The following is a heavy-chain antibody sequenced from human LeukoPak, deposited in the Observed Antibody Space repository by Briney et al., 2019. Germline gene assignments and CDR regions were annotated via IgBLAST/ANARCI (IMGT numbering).Heavy chain of an antibody. Sequence: GGSLRLSCAASGFIFSNAWLSWVRQSPGKGLEWVGRINSKTDGGTKDYGAFVKGRFTISRDDSKNMVCLQMNGLKTEDAAVYYCTTVGIAVAGTGGWGQGTPVTVSS. CDR2: INSKTDGGTK. J-gene: IGHJ4*02. D-gene: IGHD6-19*01. CDR3: TTVGIAVAGTGG. CDR1: GFIFSNAW. V-gene: IGHV3-15*01.